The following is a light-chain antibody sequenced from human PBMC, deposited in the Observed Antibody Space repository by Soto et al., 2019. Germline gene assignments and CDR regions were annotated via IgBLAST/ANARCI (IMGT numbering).Light chain of an antibody. CDR3: SSYTTSNTP. V-gene: IGLV2-14*01. Sequence: QSALTQPASVSGAPGQSIIISCTGINSDVGDYNYVSWYQQHPGKAPKLLIYDVNNRPSGVSNRFSASKSGNTASLTISGLQSEDEADYYCSSYTTSNTPFGGGTKVTVL. J-gene: IGLJ2*01. CDR1: NSDVGDYNY. CDR2: DVN.